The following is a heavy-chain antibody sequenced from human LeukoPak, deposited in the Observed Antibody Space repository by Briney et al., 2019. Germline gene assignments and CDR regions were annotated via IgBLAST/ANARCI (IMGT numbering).Heavy chain of an antibody. CDR3: ARAEQTMVRGVEGYYYYMDV. J-gene: IGHJ6*03. V-gene: IGHV3-66*01. D-gene: IGHD3-10*01. Sequence: GGSLRLSCAASGFTVSSNYMSWVRQAPGKGLEWVSVIYGGGSTYYADSVKGRFTISRDNSKNTLYLQTNSLRAEDTAVYYCARAEQTMVRGVEGYYYYMDVWGKGTTVTISS. CDR1: GFTVSSNY. CDR2: IYGGGST.